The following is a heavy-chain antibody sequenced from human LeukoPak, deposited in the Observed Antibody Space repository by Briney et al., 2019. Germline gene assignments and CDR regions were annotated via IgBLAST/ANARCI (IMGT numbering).Heavy chain of an antibody. CDR1: GFTFSSYS. V-gene: IGHV3-21*03. Sequence: GGSLRLSCAASGFTFSSYSMNWVRQAPGKGLEWVSSISSSSSYIYYADSVKGRFTTSRDNAKNSLYLQMNSLKTEDTAVYFCTTYWAAVGSPYYWGQGTLVTVSS. J-gene: IGHJ4*02. CDR3: TTYWAAVGSPYY. D-gene: IGHD6-13*01. CDR2: ISSSSSYI.